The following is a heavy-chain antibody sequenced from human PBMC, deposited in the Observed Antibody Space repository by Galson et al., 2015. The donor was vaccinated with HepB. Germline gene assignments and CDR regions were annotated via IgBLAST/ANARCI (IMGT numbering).Heavy chain of an antibody. CDR3: AKEAYEDYSNVAVFYYYGMDV. CDR2: ISWNSGRI. J-gene: IGHJ6*02. CDR1: GFDFDDYA. Sequence: SLRLSCAASGFDFDDYAMHWVRQAPGKGLEWVSGISWNSGRIGYADSVKGRFTISRDNAKNSLYLQMNNLRVEDTALYYCAKEAYEDYSNVAVFYYYGMDVWGQGATVIVSS. D-gene: IGHD4-17*01. V-gene: IGHV3-9*01.